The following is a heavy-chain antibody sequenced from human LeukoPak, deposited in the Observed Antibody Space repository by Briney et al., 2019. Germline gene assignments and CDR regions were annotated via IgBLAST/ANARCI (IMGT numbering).Heavy chain of an antibody. Sequence: ASVKVSCTSSGYTFTSYGIIWVRQAPGQGLEWMGWISAYNGNTNYAQKLQGRVTMTTDTSTSTAYMELRSLRSDDTAVYYCARGRQWPGRLHYWGQGTLVTVSS. CDR2: ISAYNGNT. V-gene: IGHV1-18*01. D-gene: IGHD6-19*01. CDR3: ARGRQWPGRLHY. CDR1: GYTFTSYG. J-gene: IGHJ4*02.